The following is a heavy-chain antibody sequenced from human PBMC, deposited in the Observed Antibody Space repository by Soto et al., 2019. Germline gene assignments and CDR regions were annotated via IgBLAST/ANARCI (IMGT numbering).Heavy chain of an antibody. V-gene: IGHV4-34*01. J-gene: IGHJ6*02. Sequence: ETLSLTCAVYGGSFNNYYWAWIRQPPGKGLESIGTITYSGSTYYNPSLKSRVTISVDTSKSQFSLKLSSVTAADTAVYYCARRYFYGSGKYGLDVWGQGTAVTVSS. D-gene: IGHD3-10*01. CDR3: ARRYFYGSGKYGLDV. CDR1: GGSFNNYY. CDR2: ITYSGST.